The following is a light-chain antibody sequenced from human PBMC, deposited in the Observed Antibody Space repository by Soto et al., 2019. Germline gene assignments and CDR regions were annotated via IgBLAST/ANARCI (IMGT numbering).Light chain of an antibody. CDR3: ISYTGSNTWR. CDR1: SSDIGAYKY. CDR2: DVN. V-gene: IGLV2-14*03. Sequence: QSVLTQPASVSGSPGQPITISCSGTSSDIGAYKYVSLYQQHPGRVPKLMIYDVNNRPSGVSDRFSGSKSGNTAFLTISGLQSEDGAGYYCISYTGSNTWRFGGGTKLTVL. J-gene: IGLJ3*02.